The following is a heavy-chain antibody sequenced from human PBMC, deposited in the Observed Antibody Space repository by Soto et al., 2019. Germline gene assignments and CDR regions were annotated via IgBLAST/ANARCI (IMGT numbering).Heavy chain of an antibody. V-gene: IGHV4-39*01. D-gene: IGHD2-15*01. CDR1: GGSISSSSYY. Sequence: QLQLQESGPGLVKPSETLSLTCTVSGGSISSSSYYWGWIRQPPGKGLEWMGSIYYSGSTYYNPSLTSRVTISVDTSKNLFSLKLSSVTAADTAVYYCAGYCSGGSCYYDAFDIWGQGTMVTVSS. CDR2: IYYSGST. CDR3: AGYCSGGSCYYDAFDI. J-gene: IGHJ3*02.